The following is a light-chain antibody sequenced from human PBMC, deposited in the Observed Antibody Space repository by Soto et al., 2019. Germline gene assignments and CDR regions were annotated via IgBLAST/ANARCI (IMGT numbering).Light chain of an antibody. Sequence: IQITQSPSSKSASVGDRVTITCRASQGINNHLVWFQQRPGKVPKRLIFGTYNLESGVPSRFSGSGSGTEFTLTISGLQPEDFAIYYCLQHNSYPITLGQGTRLEIK. CDR3: LQHNSYPIT. CDR2: GTY. CDR1: QGINNH. J-gene: IGKJ5*01. V-gene: IGKV1-17*03.